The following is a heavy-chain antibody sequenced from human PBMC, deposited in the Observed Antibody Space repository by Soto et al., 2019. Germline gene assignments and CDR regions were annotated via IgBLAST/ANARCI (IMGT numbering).Heavy chain of an antibody. V-gene: IGHV3-23*01. J-gene: IGHJ4*02. D-gene: IGHD2-2*01. Sequence: EVQLLESGGGLVEPGGSLRLSCAASGFTFSNYPMTWVRQAPGKGLEWVSSISGSGGSTYYPDSVKGRFTISGDNSKNTFFLHMNSLRAEDTAVYYCAKEQAHSQADTSSIFDYWGQGTLVTVSS. CDR3: AKEQAHSQADTSSIFDY. CDR1: GFTFSNYP. CDR2: ISGSGGST.